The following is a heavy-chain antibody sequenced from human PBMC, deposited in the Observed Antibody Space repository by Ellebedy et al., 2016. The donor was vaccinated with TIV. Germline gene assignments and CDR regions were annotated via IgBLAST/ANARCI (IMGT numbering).Heavy chain of an antibody. CDR1: GGTFSSYA. J-gene: IGHJ4*02. CDR3: ARAHDSSGYYYYFDY. Sequence: ASVKVSCRASGGTFSSYAISWVRQAPGQGLEWMGRIIPILGIANYAQKFQGRVTITADKSTSTAYMELSSLRSEDTAVYYCARAHDSSGYYYYFDYWGQGTLVTVSS. CDR2: IIPILGIA. D-gene: IGHD3-22*01. V-gene: IGHV1-69*04.